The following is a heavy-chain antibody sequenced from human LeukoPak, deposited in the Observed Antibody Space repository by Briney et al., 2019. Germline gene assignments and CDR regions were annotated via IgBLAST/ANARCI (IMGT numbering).Heavy chain of an antibody. Sequence: ASVQVSCKASGYTFTGYYIHWVRQAPGQGLEWMGGLNPDTGSTNYAQKFQARVTMTRDTSINTAYMELRRLRYDDTAMYFCARESFSGSGGLNWFAPWGQGTLVTVSA. CDR2: LNPDTGST. CDR1: GYTFTGYY. D-gene: IGHD3-10*01. CDR3: ARESFSGSGGLNWFAP. J-gene: IGHJ5*02. V-gene: IGHV1-2*02.